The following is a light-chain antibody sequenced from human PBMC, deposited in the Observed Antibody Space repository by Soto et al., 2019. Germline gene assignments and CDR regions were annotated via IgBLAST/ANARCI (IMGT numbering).Light chain of an antibody. CDR1: SSDVGGYNY. Sequence: QSALTQPASASGSPGQSVTISCTGTSSDVGGYNYVSWFQQHPGRAPKLIIYEVTKRPSGVPDRFSGSKSGNTASLTVSGLQAEDEADYYCSSYAGSNNLEVFGGGTKLTVL. CDR3: SSYAGSNNLEV. CDR2: EVT. J-gene: IGLJ2*01. V-gene: IGLV2-8*01.